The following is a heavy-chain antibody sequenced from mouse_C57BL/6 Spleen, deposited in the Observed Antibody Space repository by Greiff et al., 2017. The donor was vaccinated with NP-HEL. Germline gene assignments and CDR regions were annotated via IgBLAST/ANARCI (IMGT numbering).Heavy chain of an antibody. CDR1: GYTFTSYW. Sequence: VQLQQPGTELVKPGASVKLSCKASGYTFTSYWMHWVKQRPGQGLEWIGNINPSNGGTNYNEKFKSKATLTVDKSSSAAYMQLSSLTAEDSAVYYCERYEYDVGAMDYWGQGTSVTVSS. D-gene: IGHD2-4*01. CDR3: ERYEYDVGAMDY. J-gene: IGHJ4*01. V-gene: IGHV1-53*01. CDR2: INPSNGGT.